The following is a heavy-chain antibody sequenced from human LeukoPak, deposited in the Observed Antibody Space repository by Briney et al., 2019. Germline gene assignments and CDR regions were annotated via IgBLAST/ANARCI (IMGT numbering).Heavy chain of an antibody. CDR1: GFTFNNYA. J-gene: IGHJ4*02. CDR2: ISYDGSNK. V-gene: IGHV3-30*18. Sequence: PGGSLRLSCAASGFTFNNYAMTWVRQAPGKGLEWVAVISYDGSNKYYADSVKGRFTISRDNSKNTLYLQMNSLRAEDTAVYYCAKGGDFDYWGQGTLVTVSS. CDR3: AKGGDFDY.